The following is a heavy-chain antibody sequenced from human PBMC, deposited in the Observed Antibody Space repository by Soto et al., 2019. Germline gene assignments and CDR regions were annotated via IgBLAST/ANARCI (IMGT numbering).Heavy chain of an antibody. CDR1: GGSIISDY. J-gene: IGHJ4*02. V-gene: IGHV4-59*01. D-gene: IGHD3-10*01. CDR2: ISYSGST. Sequence: SETLSLTCTVSGGSIISDYWRWIRQPPGKGLEWIGYISYSGSTNYNPSLKSLVTISVDTSKNQFSLKLFSVTAADTAVYYCAPVLSVSSLFVYWGQGTLVTVSS. CDR3: APVLSVSSLFVY.